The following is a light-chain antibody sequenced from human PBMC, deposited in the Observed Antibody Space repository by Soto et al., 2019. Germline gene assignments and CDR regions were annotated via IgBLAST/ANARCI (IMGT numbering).Light chain of an antibody. CDR2: DVN. CDR3: SSYAGSNNYV. Sequence: QSALTQPPSASGSPGQSVTLSYTGTSGDVGGYVSWYQHHPGKAPKLIIYDVNKRPSGVPDRFSGSKSANTASLTVSGLQAEDEADYYCSSYAGSNNYVFGTGTKLTVL. V-gene: IGLV2-8*01. J-gene: IGLJ1*01. CDR1: SGDVGGY.